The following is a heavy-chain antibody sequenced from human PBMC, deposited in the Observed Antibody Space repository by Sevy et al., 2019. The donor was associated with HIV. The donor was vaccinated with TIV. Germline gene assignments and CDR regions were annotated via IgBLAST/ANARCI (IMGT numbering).Heavy chain of an antibody. J-gene: IGHJ4*02. V-gene: IGHV3-30-3*01. CDR2: ISYDGSGK. D-gene: IGHD6-19*01. Sequence: GGSLRLSCAASGFSVSTHAMHWVRQAPGKGLEWVALISYDGSGKYYAHSVKGRLTISRDNSKNTLYLQMSSLRPDDTAVYYCTRDAGYSTGWYPSDYWGQGTLVTVSS. CDR3: TRDAGYSTGWYPSDY. CDR1: GFSVSTHA.